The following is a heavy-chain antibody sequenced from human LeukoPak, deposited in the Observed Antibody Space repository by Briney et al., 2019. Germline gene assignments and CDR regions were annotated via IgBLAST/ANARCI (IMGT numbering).Heavy chain of an antibody. CDR2: INHSGST. CDR1: GGSFSGYY. J-gene: IGHJ4*02. Sequence: SETLSLTCVVYGGSFSGYYWSWIRQPPGEGLEWIGEINHSGSTNYNPSLKSRVTISVDTSKNQFSLKLSSVTAADTAVYYCASRYDPSYYDSSGYYFLGQGTLVTVSS. V-gene: IGHV4-34*01. D-gene: IGHD3-22*01. CDR3: ASRYDPSYYDSSGYYF.